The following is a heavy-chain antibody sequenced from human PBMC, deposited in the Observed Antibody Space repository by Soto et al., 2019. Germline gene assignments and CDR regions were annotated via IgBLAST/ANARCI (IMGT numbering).Heavy chain of an antibody. CDR2: IIPIFGTA. Sequence: SVKVSCKASGGTFSSYAISWVRQAPGQGLEWMGGIIPIFGTANYAQKFQGRVTITADESTSTACMELSSLSSEDTAVYYCASYIAAAGYYYYYYGMDVWGQGTTVTVSS. CDR1: GGTFSSYA. D-gene: IGHD6-13*01. J-gene: IGHJ6*02. V-gene: IGHV1-69*13. CDR3: ASYIAAAGYYYYYYGMDV.